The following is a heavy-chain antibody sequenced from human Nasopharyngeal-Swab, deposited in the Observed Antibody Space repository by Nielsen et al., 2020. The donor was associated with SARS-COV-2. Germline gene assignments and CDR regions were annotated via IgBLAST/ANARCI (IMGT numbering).Heavy chain of an antibody. CDR2: LSVVGNT. Sequence: GESLKISCAASGFTIGSYYMSWVRQAPGKGLEWVTILSVVGNTFYIESVKGRFTISRDNLQNTVHLQMSSLRAEDTAVYYCARGVSAAAGTPHFDYWGLGTLVTVSS. D-gene: IGHD6-13*01. V-gene: IGHV3-53*01. CDR3: ARGVSAAAGTPHFDY. CDR1: GFTIGSYY. J-gene: IGHJ4*02.